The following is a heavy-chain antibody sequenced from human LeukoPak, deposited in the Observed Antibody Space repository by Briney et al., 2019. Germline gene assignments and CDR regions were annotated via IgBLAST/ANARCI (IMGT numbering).Heavy chain of an antibody. V-gene: IGHV3-30*18. D-gene: IGHD3-22*01. CDR1: GFTFSMFG. CDR3: AKINNYDDY. J-gene: IGHJ4*02. CDR2: ISPDGKKD. Sequence: SLRLSCAASGFTFSMFGIHWVRQAPGKGLEWVAAISPDGKKDYYTESVRGRFTVSRDNSYNMIYLQMNSLRGEDSAVYCCAKINNYDDYWGQGTLVTVSS.